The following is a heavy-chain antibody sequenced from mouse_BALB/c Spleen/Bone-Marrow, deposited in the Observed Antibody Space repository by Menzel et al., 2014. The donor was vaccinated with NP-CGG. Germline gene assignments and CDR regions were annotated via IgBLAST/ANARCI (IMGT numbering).Heavy chain of an antibody. V-gene: IGHV3-1*02. J-gene: IGHJ4*01. Sequence: EVKLMESGPDLVKPSQSLSLTCTVTGYSITSGYSWHWIRQFPGNKLEWMGYIHYSGNTNYNPSLKSRISIIRDTSKNQFFLQLISVTTEDTATYYCTRGDYGSYGAMDCWGQGTSVTVSS. CDR2: IHYSGNT. CDR1: GYSITSGYS. D-gene: IGHD2-1*01. CDR3: TRGDYGSYGAMDC.